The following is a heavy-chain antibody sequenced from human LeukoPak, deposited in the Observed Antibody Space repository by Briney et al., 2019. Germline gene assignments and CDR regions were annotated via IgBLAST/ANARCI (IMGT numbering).Heavy chain of an antibody. D-gene: IGHD2-2*01. CDR1: GNTLTELS. Sequence: ASVKVSCKVSGNTLTELSIHWVRHAPEKGFEWMGGFDPEDGETIYAQNFQGRVTMTEDTSTDTAYMELSSLRSEDTAVYYCATRGSTSARGAFDIWGQGTMVTVSS. CDR2: FDPEDGET. J-gene: IGHJ3*02. V-gene: IGHV1-24*01. CDR3: ATRGSTSARGAFDI.